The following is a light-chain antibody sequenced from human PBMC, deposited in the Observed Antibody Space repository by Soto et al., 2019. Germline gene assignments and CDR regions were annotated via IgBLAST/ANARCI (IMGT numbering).Light chain of an antibody. CDR1: SSNIGNNY. Sequence: QSVLTQPPSVSAAPGQTVTISCSGSSSNIGNNYVSWYQQLPGTAPKLLICDNNKRPSGIPDRFSGSKSGTSATLGITGLQTGDEADYYCGTWDDSLSAGVFGGGTKLTVL. CDR3: GTWDDSLSAGV. J-gene: IGLJ2*01. V-gene: IGLV1-51*01. CDR2: DNN.